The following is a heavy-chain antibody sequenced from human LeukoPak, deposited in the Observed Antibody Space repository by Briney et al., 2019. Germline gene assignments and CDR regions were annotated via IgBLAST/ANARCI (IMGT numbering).Heavy chain of an antibody. Sequence: SVKVSCKASGGTFSSYAISWVRQAPGQGLEWMGGIIPIFGTANYAQKFQGRVTITADESTSTAYMELSSLRSEDTAVYYCARDLVPYGSGNSMGDWGQGTLVTVSS. CDR2: IIPIFGTA. CDR3: ARDLVPYGSGNSMGD. J-gene: IGHJ4*02. V-gene: IGHV1-69*13. CDR1: GGTFSSYA. D-gene: IGHD3-10*01.